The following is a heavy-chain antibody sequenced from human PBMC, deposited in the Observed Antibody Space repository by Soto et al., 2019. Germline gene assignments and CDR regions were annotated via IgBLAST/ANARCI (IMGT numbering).Heavy chain of an antibody. D-gene: IGHD5-18*01. Sequence: EVQLVESGGDLVRPGGSLRLSCAASGFTFSNYSMNWVRQAPGRGLEWVSSISSSSSFIYYADSVKGRFTISRDNAKNSRVLLMSSLRAKDTAVYYCSKVRGYSNPSKFDYWGRGTLVTDFS. CDR3: SKVRGYSNPSKFDY. J-gene: IGHJ4*02. CDR2: ISSSSSFI. V-gene: IGHV3-21*06. CDR1: GFTFSNYS.